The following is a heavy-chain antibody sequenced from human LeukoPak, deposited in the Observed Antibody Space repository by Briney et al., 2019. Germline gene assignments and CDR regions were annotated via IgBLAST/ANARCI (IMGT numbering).Heavy chain of an antibody. CDR3: ARGYCSGGSCYQAFDY. CDR1: GYTFTSYG. CDR2: ISAYNGNT. D-gene: IGHD2-15*01. V-gene: IGHV1-18*01. J-gene: IGHJ4*02. Sequence: ASVKVSCKASGYTFTSYGISWVRQAPGQGLEWMGWISAYNGNTNYAQKLQGRVTMNTDTSTSTAYMELRSLRSDDTAVYYCARGYCSGGSCYQAFDYWGQGTLVTVSS.